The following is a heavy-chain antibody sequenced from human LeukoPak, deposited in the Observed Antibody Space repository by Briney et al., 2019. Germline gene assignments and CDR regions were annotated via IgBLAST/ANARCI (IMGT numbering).Heavy chain of an antibody. CDR1: GYTFTSYY. Sequence: ASVKVSCKASGYTFTSYYMHWVRQAPGQGLEWMGWINPNSGGTNYAQKFQGRVTMTRDTSISTAYMELSRLRSDDTAVYYCARGVPYYYYMDVWGKGTTVTVSS. J-gene: IGHJ6*03. CDR2: INPNSGGT. V-gene: IGHV1-2*02. CDR3: ARGVPYYYYMDV.